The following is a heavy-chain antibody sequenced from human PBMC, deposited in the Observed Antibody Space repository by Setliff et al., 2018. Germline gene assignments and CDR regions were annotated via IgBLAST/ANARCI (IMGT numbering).Heavy chain of an antibody. CDR1: GASFSGTY. Sequence: SETLSLTCAVYGASFSGTYCSWIRQSPGKGLEWIGEINHTGSPNWIGEINHSGSTNYNPSLVSRVTISIDTSKSQFSLRLSSVTAADTSVYYCARQRRIWNDLDYFGYWGQGTLVTVSS. CDR2: INHSGST. D-gene: IGHD1-1*01. V-gene: IGHV4-34*01. J-gene: IGHJ4*02. CDR3: ARQRRIWNDLDYFGY.